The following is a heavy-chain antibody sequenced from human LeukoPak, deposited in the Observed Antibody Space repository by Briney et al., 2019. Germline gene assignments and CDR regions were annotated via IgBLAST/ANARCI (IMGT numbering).Heavy chain of an antibody. J-gene: IGHJ5*02. V-gene: IGHV4-61*02. Sequence: PSQTLSLTCTVSGGSISSGSYYWSWIRQPAGKGPEWIGRIYSSGKTNYNPSLKSRVTISVDTSKNQFSLKLSSVTAADTAVYFCAGGGYPDWFDPWGQGTLVTVSS. D-gene: IGHD6-13*01. CDR2: IYSSGKT. CDR1: GGSISSGSYY. CDR3: AGGGYPDWFDP.